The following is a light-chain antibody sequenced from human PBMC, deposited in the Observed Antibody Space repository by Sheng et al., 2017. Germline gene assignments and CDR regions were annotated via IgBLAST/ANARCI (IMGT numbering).Light chain of an antibody. CDR3: HHYYAYPWT. J-gene: IGKJ1*01. CDR1: QTITNY. V-gene: IGKV1-39*01. CDR2: AAS. Sequence: DIQLTQSPSSLPASVGDRVTITCRASQTITNYLNWYQQKPGEAPKLLIYAASSLESGVPSRFSGSGSGTDFTLTISSLQPEDFATYYCHHYYAYPWTFGQGTRVDLK.